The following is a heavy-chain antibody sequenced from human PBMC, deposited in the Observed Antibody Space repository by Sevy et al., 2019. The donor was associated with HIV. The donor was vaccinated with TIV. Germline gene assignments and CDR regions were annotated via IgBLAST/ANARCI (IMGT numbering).Heavy chain of an antibody. Sequence: SETLSLTCTVSGGSFGSSSYYWNWIRQPAGKGLEWIGRIYTSGTTNYNPSLKSRVTMSVATSKNQFSLKLSSVTAADTAVYYCAGRIAVAAFDYWGQGNLVTVSS. J-gene: IGHJ4*02. CDR1: GGSFGSSSYY. D-gene: IGHD6-19*01. CDR2: IYTSGTT. V-gene: IGHV4-61*02. CDR3: AGRIAVAAFDY.